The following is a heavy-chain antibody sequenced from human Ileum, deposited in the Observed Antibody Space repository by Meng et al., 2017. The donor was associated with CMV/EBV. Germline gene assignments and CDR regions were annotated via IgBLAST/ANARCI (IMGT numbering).Heavy chain of an antibody. CDR3: ARAEKYYYDSRGYYFSDY. J-gene: IGHJ4*02. D-gene: IGHD3-22*01. CDR1: SESFSGYY. CDR2: INHSGST. Sequence: QAQQWGEGLLKPSGPLSPTCAVYSESFSGYYWSWIRQPPGKGLEWIGEINHSGSTNYNPSLKSRVTISADTSKNQFSLKLSSVTAADTALYYCARAEKYYYDSRGYYFSDYWGQGTLVTVSS. V-gene: IGHV4-34*01.